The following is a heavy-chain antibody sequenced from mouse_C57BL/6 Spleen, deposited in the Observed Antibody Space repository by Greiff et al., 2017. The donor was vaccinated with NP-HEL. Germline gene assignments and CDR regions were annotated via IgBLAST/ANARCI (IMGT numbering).Heavy chain of an antibody. V-gene: IGHV1-69*01. CDR2: IDPSDSYT. CDR3: ARKDGYDVYFDY. D-gene: IGHD2-2*01. CDR1: GYTFTSYW. Sequence: QVHVKQPGAELVMPGASVKLSCKASGYTFTSYWMHWVKQRPGQGLEWIGEIDPSDSYTNYNQKFKGKSTLTVDKSSSTAYMQLSSLTSEDSAVYYCARKDGYDVYFDYWGQGTTLTVSS. J-gene: IGHJ2*01.